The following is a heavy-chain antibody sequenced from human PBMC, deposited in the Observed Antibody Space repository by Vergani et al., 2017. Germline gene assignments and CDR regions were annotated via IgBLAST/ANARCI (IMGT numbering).Heavy chain of an antibody. CDR2: IDWVDDK. CDR1: GFSLRTSGMC. Sequence: QVTLRESGPALVKPTQTLKLTCTFSGFSLRTSGMCVSWIRQPPGKALEWLARIDWVDDKYNSTSLKTRLTISKDTSKNQVVLTMTNMDPVDTATYYCARTGYSYSKAFDYWGQGTLVTVSS. V-gene: IGHV2-70*15. D-gene: IGHD5-18*01. J-gene: IGHJ4*02. CDR3: ARTGYSYSKAFDY.